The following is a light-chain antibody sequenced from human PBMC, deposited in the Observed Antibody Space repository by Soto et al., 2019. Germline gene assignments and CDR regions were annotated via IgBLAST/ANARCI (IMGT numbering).Light chain of an antibody. CDR1: QSVSSSY. V-gene: IGKV3-20*01. Sequence: EIGMTQSPATLSVYPGERATLSCRASQSVSSSYLAWYQQKPGQAPRLLIYGASIRATGIPDRFSGSGSGTEFTLPISSLQPEDFATYYRQQYETFSGTFGPGTKV. CDR3: QQYETFSGT. CDR2: GAS. J-gene: IGKJ1*01.